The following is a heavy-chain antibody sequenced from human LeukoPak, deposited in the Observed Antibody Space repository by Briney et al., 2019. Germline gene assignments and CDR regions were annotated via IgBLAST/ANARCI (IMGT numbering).Heavy chain of an antibody. D-gene: IGHD2-8*01. CDR1: GFTFSSYA. CDR2: ISYDGSNK. CDR3: ARDNGRRGKSGAFDI. Sequence: PGGSLRLSCAASGFTFSSYAMHWVRQAPGKGLEWVAVISYDGSNKYYADSVKGRFTISRDNSRNTLYLQMNSLRPEDTTMYYCARDNGRRGKSGAFDIWGQGTMVTVSS. V-gene: IGHV3-30*14. J-gene: IGHJ3*02.